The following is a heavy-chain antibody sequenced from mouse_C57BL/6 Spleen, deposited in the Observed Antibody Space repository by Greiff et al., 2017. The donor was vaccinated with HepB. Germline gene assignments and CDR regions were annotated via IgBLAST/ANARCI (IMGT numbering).Heavy chain of an antibody. V-gene: IGHV1-69*01. D-gene: IGHD6-5*01. CDR1: GYTFTSYW. CDR3: SRSLFPRRYLYH. CDR2: IDPSDSYT. Sequence: VQLQQSGAELVMPGASVKLSCKASGYTFTSYWMHWVKQRPGQGLEWIGEIDPSDSYTNYNQKFKGKSTLTVDKSSSTAYMQLSSLTSEDSAVYLRSRSLFPRRYLYHRGQGNTLPVSS. J-gene: IGHJ2*01.